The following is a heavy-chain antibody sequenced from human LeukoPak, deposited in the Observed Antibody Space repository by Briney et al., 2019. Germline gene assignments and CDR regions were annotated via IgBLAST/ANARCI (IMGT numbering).Heavy chain of an antibody. Sequence: GASVKVSCKASGGTFSSYAISWGRQAPGQGREWMGRIIPILGIANYAQKFQGRVTITADKSTSTAYMELSSLRSEDTAVYYCARGSLYGDYELNYYYGMDVWGQGTTVTVSS. CDR2: IIPILGIA. CDR3: ARGSLYGDYELNYYYGMDV. D-gene: IGHD4-17*01. J-gene: IGHJ6*02. V-gene: IGHV1-69*04. CDR1: GGTFSSYA.